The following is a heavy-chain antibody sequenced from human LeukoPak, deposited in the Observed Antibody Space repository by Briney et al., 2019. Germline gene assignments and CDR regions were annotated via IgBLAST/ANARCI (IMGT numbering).Heavy chain of an antibody. D-gene: IGHD3-10*01. Sequence: PSETLSLTCTVSGGSISGYYWSWIRQSPGKGLEWIGYIHDSGGTNSNPSLKVRVTISLGTSKNQFSLKLDSVTAADTAVYHCARSPFEPGESTFDHWGQGSLVTVSS. CDR2: IHDSGGT. J-gene: IGHJ4*02. CDR1: GGSISGYY. CDR3: ARSPFEPGESTFDH. V-gene: IGHV4-59*01.